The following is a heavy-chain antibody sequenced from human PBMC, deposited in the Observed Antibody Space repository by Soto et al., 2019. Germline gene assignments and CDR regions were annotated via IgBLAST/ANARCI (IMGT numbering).Heavy chain of an antibody. CDR2: ISYDGSDQ. J-gene: IGHJ4*02. CDR1: GFTFSDYA. Sequence: GGSLRLSCAASGFTFSDYAMHWVRQAPGKGLEWVALISYDGSDQYYGDSVRGRFTISRDNSKNMLYLQMNSLRPEDTAVYFCTKDRTIASRFDYWGQGTLVTVSS. V-gene: IGHV3-30*18. CDR3: TKDRTIASRFDY. D-gene: IGHD6-13*01.